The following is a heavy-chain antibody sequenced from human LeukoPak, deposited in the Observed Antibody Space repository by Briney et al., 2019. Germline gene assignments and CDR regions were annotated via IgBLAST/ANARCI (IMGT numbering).Heavy chain of an antibody. Sequence: GGSLRLSCAMSGFTLTSTGMHWVRQAPGKGLEWVALMHYDGRNILYADSVKGRFSISTDNSKNMVYLQMSSLRAEDTAVYYCAKVTMGDVWFDPWGQRTLVTVSS. J-gene: IGHJ5*02. CDR3: AKVTMGDVWFDP. V-gene: IGHV3-30*02. CDR1: GFTLTSTG. D-gene: IGHD3-16*01. CDR2: MHYDGRNI.